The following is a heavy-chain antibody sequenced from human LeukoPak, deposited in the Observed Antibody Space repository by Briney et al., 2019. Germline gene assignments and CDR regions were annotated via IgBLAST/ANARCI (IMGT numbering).Heavy chain of an antibody. D-gene: IGHD6-13*01. V-gene: IGHV4-59*08. J-gene: IGHJ4*02. CDR2: ISYSGST. Sequence: SETLSLTCTVSGGSISDYYWSWIRQPPGKGLEWIGYISYSGSTNYNPSLKSRVTISVDTSKNQFSLKLSSVTAADTAVYYCARLGPAAGNSFDYWGQGTLVTVSS. CDR1: GGSISDYY. CDR3: ARLGPAAGNSFDY.